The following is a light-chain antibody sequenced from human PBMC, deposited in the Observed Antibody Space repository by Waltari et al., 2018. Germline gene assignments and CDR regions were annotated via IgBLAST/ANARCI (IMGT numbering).Light chain of an antibody. Sequence: QSALTQPASVSGSPGQSITIPCTGTSSDVGFYDFVSWYQQHPGQAPKVLIYKVNNRPSGASNRFSGSKSANTASLTISGLQAEDEADYYCSSYTRRSYWVFGGGTQLTVL. V-gene: IGLV2-14*01. J-gene: IGLJ3*02. CDR1: SSDVGFYDF. CDR3: SSYTRRSYWV. CDR2: KVN.